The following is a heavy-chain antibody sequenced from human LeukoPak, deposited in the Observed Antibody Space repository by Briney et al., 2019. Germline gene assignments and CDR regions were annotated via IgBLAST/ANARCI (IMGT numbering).Heavy chain of an antibody. CDR1: GFTFSSYS. CDR2: ISSSSSYI. D-gene: IGHD1-26*01. V-gene: IGHV3-21*01. J-gene: IGHJ3*02. Sequence: GGSLRLSCAASGFTFSSYSMNWVRQAPGKGLGWVSSISSSSSYIYYADSVKGRFTISRDNAKNSLYLQMNSLRAEDTAVYYCARDSPLVVVGATTEGAFDIWGQGTMVTVSS. CDR3: ARDSPLVVVGATTEGAFDI.